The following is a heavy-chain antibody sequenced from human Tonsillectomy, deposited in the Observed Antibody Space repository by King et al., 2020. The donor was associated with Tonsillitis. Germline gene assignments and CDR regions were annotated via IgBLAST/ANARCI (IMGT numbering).Heavy chain of an antibody. Sequence: TLKESGPTLVKPTQTLTLTCTFPGFLLSTTGVAVGWIRQPPGKALEWLALIYWGDDKHYSPSLKSRLTLTKDTSKNQVVLTFTNLDPVDTATNFCANRAFGPSLATGFDYWGQGTLVTVSS. CDR1: GFLLSTTGVA. D-gene: IGHD3-16*01. CDR3: ANRAFGPSLATGFDY. CDR2: IYWGDDK. V-gene: IGHV2-5*02. J-gene: IGHJ4*02.